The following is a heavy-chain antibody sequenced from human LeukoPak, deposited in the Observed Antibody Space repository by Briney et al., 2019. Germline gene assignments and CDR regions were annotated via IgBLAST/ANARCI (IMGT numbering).Heavy chain of an antibody. D-gene: IGHD1-1*01. Sequence: GKSLQISCQGSGDSFTNSWIGWVRQMPGKGLEWMGRIHPDDSYSNYSPSFEGRVTISVEKSISTAYLQWSSLRASDTATYYFARLALGMTRAGKYFYNGVDVWGQGTTVTVSS. V-gene: IGHV5-10-1*01. CDR3: ARLALGMTRAGKYFYNGVDV. J-gene: IGHJ6*02. CDR1: GDSFTNSW. CDR2: IHPDDSYS.